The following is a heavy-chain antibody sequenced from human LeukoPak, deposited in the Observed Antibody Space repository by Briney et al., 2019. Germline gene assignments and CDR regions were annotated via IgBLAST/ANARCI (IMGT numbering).Heavy chain of an antibody. D-gene: IGHD1-1*01. J-gene: IGHJ4*02. CDR1: GFTFSSYA. Sequence: PGGSLRLSCAASGFTFSSYAMSWVRKAPGKGLEGVSAISGSGGSTYYADSVKGRFTISRDNSKNTLYLQMNSLRAEDTAVYYWAKGYGTPFDYWGQGTLVTVSS. CDR3: AKGYGTPFDY. V-gene: IGHV3-23*01. CDR2: ISGSGGST.